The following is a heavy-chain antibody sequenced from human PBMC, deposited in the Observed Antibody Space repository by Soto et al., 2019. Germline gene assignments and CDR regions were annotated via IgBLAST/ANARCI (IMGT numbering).Heavy chain of an antibody. V-gene: IGHV3-23*01. CDR3: AKSSGKKGMLVVVIHLFNHRYFDL. Sequence: EVQLLESGGGLVQPGGSLRLSCAASGFTFSSYAMSWVRQAPGKGLEWVSAISGSGGSTYYADSVKGRFTISRDNSKNTLYLQMNSLRAEDTAVYYCAKSSGKKGMLVVVIHLFNHRYFDLWGRGTLVTVSS. J-gene: IGHJ2*01. CDR2: ISGSGGST. CDR1: GFTFSSYA. D-gene: IGHD3-22*01.